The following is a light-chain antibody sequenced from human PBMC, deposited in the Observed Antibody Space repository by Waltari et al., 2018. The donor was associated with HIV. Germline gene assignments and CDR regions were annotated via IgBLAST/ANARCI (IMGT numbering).Light chain of an antibody. CDR1: SRDVGCYHY. Sequence: QSALTQPPSASGSPGQSVTISCTGTSRDVGCYHYVSWYQQHPGKAPKLIIYEVSKRPSGVPDRFSGSKSGNTASLTVSGLQAEDEADYYCSSYAASLFVFGTGTKVTVL. CDR2: EVS. J-gene: IGLJ1*01. V-gene: IGLV2-8*01. CDR3: SSYAASLFV.